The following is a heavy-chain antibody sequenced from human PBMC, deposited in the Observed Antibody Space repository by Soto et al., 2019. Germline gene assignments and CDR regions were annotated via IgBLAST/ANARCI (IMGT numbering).Heavy chain of an antibody. J-gene: IGHJ5*02. V-gene: IGHV4-4*07. CDR2: IYASGST. Sequence: QVQLQESGPGLVKPSETLSLTCTVSGGSISSHYWSWIRQPAGKGLEWIGRIYASGSTNYNPSLKSRVTMSLDTSRNQFSLKLTSVTAADTAMYYCARAGGYDVQGSNWFGPWGQGTLVTVSS. D-gene: IGHD5-12*01. CDR3: ARAGGYDVQGSNWFGP. CDR1: GGSISSHY.